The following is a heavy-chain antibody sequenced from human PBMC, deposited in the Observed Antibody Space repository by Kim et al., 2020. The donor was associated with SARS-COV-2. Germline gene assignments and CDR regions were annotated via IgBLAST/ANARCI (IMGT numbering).Heavy chain of an antibody. D-gene: IGHD6-13*01. CDR1: GGSISSYY. Sequence: SETLSLTCTVSGGSISSYYWSWIRQPAGKGLEWIGRIYTSGSTNYNPSLKSRVTMSVDTSKNQFSLKLSSVTAADTAVYYCARVILAAAGWEMGRWFDPWGQGTLVTVSS. V-gene: IGHV4-4*07. CDR3: ARVILAAAGWEMGRWFDP. CDR2: IYTSGST. J-gene: IGHJ5*02.